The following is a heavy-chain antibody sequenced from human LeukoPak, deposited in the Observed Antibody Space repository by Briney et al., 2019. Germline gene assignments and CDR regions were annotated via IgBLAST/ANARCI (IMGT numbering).Heavy chain of an antibody. Sequence: ASVKVSCKASGYTFTGYYMHWVRQAPGQGLEWMGWINPNSGGTNYAQKFQGRVTMTRDTSISTAYMELSSLRSEDTAVYYCASQSVYSYDSSGYYADYWGQGTLVTVSS. CDR3: ASQSVYSYDSSGYYADY. CDR2: INPNSGGT. V-gene: IGHV1-2*02. CDR1: GYTFTGYY. D-gene: IGHD3-22*01. J-gene: IGHJ4*02.